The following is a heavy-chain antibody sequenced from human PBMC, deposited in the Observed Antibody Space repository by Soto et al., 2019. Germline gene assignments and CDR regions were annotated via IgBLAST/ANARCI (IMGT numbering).Heavy chain of an antibody. CDR1: GGSISSGGYY. Sequence: PSETQSLTCTVSGGSISSGGYYWSWIRQHPGKGLEWIGYIYCSGSTYYNPSLKSRVTISVDTSKNQFSLKLSSVTAADTAVYYCARFGAAATLFDYWGQGTLVTVSS. V-gene: IGHV4-31*03. D-gene: IGHD6-13*01. CDR3: ARFGAAATLFDY. CDR2: IYCSGST. J-gene: IGHJ4*02.